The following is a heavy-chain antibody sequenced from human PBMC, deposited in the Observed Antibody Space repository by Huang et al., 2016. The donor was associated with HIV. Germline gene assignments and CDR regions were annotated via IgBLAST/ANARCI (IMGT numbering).Heavy chain of an antibody. D-gene: IGHD3-22*01. V-gene: IGHV4-34*02. J-gene: IGHJ4*02. CDR1: GGSFSGYY. Sequence: QVQLEQWGAGLLKASETLSLTCSVYGGSFSGYYWNWLRQAPGKGLEWVGEITHSGYTNYNPSLKGRVNMSVDTSKSQFSLYLTSLSAADTGTYFCARRYNSRRDYWGRGTLVTVHS. CDR3: ARRYNSRRDY. CDR2: ITHSGYT.